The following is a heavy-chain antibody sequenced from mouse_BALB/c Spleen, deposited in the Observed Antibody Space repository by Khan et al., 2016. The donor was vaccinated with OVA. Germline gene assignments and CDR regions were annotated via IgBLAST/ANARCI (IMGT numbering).Heavy chain of an antibody. CDR3: AKNYRYDVYFDY. CDR1: GYTFTSYV. CDR2: IYPYNDDT. V-gene: IGHV1S136*01. D-gene: IGHD2-14*01. Sequence: VQLKESGPELVKPGASVRMSCKASGYTFTSYVMHWVKQKPGQGLEWIGYIYPYNDDTKYNEKFKGKATLTSDNSSSTAYMELSSLNSEDSAVYYCAKNYRYDVYFDYWGQGTTLTVAA. J-gene: IGHJ2*01.